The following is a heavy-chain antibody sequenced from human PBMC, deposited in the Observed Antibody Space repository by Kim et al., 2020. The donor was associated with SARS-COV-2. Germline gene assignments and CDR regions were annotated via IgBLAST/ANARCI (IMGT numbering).Heavy chain of an antibody. D-gene: IGHD5-12*01. J-gene: IGHJ4*02. V-gene: IGHV4-31*03. CDR3: ARMRFRNSGYDL. CDR2: IYYSGST. CDR1: GGSISSGGYY. Sequence: SETLSLTCTVSGGSISSGGYYWSWIRQHPGKGLEWIGYIYYSGSTYYNPSLKSRVTISVDTSKNQFSLKLSSVTAADTAVYYCARMRFRNSGYDLWGQGTLVTVSP.